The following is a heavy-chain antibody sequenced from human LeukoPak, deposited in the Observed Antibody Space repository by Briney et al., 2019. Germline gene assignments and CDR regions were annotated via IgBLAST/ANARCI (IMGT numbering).Heavy chain of an antibody. CDR2: IHNDGST. J-gene: IGHJ4*02. D-gene: IGHD1-1*01. Sequence: PGGSLRLSCAASGFTFSSYAMHWIRQSPEKGLEWVSIIHNDGSTYYADSVKGRFTVSRDNSKNTVSLQMDSLRVDDTGIYYCARGFLQLTPYYFDYWGQGALVTVSS. V-gene: IGHV3-66*01. CDR1: GFTFSSYA. CDR3: ARGFLQLTPYYFDY.